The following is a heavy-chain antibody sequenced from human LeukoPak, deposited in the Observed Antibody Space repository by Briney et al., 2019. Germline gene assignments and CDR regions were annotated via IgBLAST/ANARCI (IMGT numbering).Heavy chain of an antibody. CDR3: ARVGAEYITMVRGYYFDY. J-gene: IGHJ4*02. Sequence: GGSLRLSCAASGFTFSSYAMSWVRQAPGKGLEWVSAISGSGGSTYYADSVKGRFTISRDNSKNTLYLQMNSLRVEDTAVYYCARVGAEYITMVRGYYFDYWGQGTLVTVSS. CDR1: GFTFSSYA. CDR2: ISGSGGST. D-gene: IGHD3-10*01. V-gene: IGHV3-23*01.